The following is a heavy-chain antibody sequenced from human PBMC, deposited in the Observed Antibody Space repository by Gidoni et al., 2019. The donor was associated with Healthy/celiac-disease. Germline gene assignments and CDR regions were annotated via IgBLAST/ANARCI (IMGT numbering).Heavy chain of an antibody. Sequence: EVQLLESGGGLVQPGGSLRLSCAASGFTFSSYAMSWVRQPPGKGLDWVSAISGSGGSTYYADSVNGRFTISRDNSKNTLYLQMNSLRAEDTAVYYCAKGQLWWNNWFDPWGQGTLVTVSS. V-gene: IGHV3-23*01. J-gene: IGHJ5*02. D-gene: IGHD3-16*01. CDR1: GFTFSSYA. CDR2: ISGSGGST. CDR3: AKGQLWWNNWFDP.